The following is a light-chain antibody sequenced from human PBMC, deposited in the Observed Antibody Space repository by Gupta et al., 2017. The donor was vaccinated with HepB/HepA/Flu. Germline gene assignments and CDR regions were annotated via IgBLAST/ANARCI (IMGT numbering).Light chain of an antibody. V-gene: IGKV2-28*01. Sequence: DIVMTQSPLSPPVTPGESASISCRSSQSLLQSNGNNYLDWFVQKPGQSPQLLIYLGSNRASGVPDRFSGSGSGTDFTLKINRVEAEDVGVYYCMENLQAPFTFGPRTKVDVK. CDR2: LGS. CDR1: QSLLQSNGNNY. CDR3: MENLQAPFT. J-gene: IGKJ3*01.